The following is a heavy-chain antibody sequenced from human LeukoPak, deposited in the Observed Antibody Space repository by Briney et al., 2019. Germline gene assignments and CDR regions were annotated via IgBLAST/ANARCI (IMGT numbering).Heavy chain of an antibody. CDR2: MNPNSGNT. CDR3: ARGRAGRCSGTSCFRNNWFDP. D-gene: IGHD2-2*01. J-gene: IGHJ5*02. CDR1: GYTFTSYD. V-gene: IGHV1-8*01. Sequence: GASVKVSCKASGYTFTSYDINWVRQATGQGLEWMGWMNPNSGNTGYAQKFQGRVTMTRNTSISTAYMELSSLRSEDTAVYHCARGRAGRCSGTSCFRNNWFDPWGQGTLVTVSS.